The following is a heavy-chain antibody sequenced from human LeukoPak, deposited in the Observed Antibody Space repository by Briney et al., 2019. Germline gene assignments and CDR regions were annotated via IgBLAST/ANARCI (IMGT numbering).Heavy chain of an antibody. J-gene: IGHJ5*02. CDR3: ARDQDYYGSGSYRRRNWFDP. V-gene: IGHV1-18*01. D-gene: IGHD3-10*01. CDR2: ISAYNGNT. CDR1: GYTFTSYG. Sequence: ASVKVSCKASGYTFTSYGISWVRQAPGQGLEWMGWISAYNGNTNYAQKLQGRVTMTTDTSTSTAYMELRSLRSDDTAVYYCARDQDYYGSGSYRRRNWFDPWGQGTLVTVSS.